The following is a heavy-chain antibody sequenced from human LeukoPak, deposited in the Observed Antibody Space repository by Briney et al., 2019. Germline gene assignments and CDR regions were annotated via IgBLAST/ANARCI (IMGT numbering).Heavy chain of an antibody. Sequence: GGSLRLSCAASGFTFSSYSMNWVRQAPGKGLEWVSSIGSSSSYIYYADSVKGRFTISRDNAKNSLYLQMNSLRAEDTAVYYCARDRQTVGYFDLWGRGTLVTVSS. V-gene: IGHV3-21*01. CDR1: GFTFSSYS. D-gene: IGHD4-11*01. CDR2: IGSSSSYI. J-gene: IGHJ2*01. CDR3: ARDRQTVGYFDL.